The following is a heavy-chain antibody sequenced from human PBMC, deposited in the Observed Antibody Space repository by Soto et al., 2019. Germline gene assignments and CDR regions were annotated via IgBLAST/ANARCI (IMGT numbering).Heavy chain of an antibody. CDR2: INTDGRET. Sequence: EVHLVESGGGLVQPGGSLRLSCAASGFIFSNYWMHWVRQVPGKGLVWVSRINTDGRETNYADSVKGRFTVSRDNAKNTQFLQMNSLGAEDTAVYYCAKGSRGYYDSNIYYYFDYWGQGTLVTVSS. J-gene: IGHJ4*02. V-gene: IGHV3-74*01. CDR1: GFIFSNYW. D-gene: IGHD3-22*01. CDR3: AKGSRGYYDSNIYYYFDY.